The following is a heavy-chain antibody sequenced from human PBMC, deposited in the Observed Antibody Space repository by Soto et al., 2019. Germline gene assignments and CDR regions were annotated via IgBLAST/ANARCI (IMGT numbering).Heavy chain of an antibody. CDR2: ISTYNGRT. V-gene: IGHV1-18*01. CDR3: ARRYGDPSSAAGFDK. CDR1: GYSFTNYG. Sequence: ASVKVSCKTSGYSFTNYGINWVRQAPGQGLEWVGWISTYNGRTNYVEKLQGRVTMTTDTSTTTVYMDLRSLRYDDTAVYYCARRYGDPSSAAGFDKWGQGTLVTVSS. J-gene: IGHJ4*02. D-gene: IGHD4-17*01.